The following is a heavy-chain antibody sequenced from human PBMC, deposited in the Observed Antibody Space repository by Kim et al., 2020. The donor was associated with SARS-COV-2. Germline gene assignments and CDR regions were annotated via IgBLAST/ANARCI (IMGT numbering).Heavy chain of an antibody. D-gene: IGHD1-26*01. CDR2: FDPEDGET. CDR3: ATGVGGSGSYHYGMDV. Sequence: ASVKVSCKVSGYTLTELSMHWVRQAPGKGLEWMGGFDPEDGETIYAQKFQGRVTMTEDTSTDTAYMELSSLRSEDTAVYYCATGVGGSGSYHYGMDVWGQGTTVTVSS. J-gene: IGHJ6*02. V-gene: IGHV1-24*01. CDR1: GYTLTELS.